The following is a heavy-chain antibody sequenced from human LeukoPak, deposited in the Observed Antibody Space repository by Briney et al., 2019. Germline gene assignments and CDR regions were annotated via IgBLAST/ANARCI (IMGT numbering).Heavy chain of an antibody. J-gene: IGHJ4*02. V-gene: IGHV4-39*07. CDR3: ARRSRYYDSSGYYFDY. Sequence: SETLSLTCTVSGGSISSGGYYWSWIRQPPGKGLEWIGEINHSGSTNYNPSLKSRVTISVDTSKNQFSLKLSSVTAADTAVYYCARRSRYYDSSGYYFDYWGQGTLVTVSS. CDR1: GGSISSGGYY. D-gene: IGHD3-22*01. CDR2: INHSGST.